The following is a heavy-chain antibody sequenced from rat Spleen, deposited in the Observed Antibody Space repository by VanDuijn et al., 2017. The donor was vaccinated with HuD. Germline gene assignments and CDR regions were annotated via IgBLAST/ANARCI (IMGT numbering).Heavy chain of an antibody. J-gene: IGHJ2*01. CDR3: TRGPTTEGSFDY. Sequence: EVQLVESGGGLVQPGRSMKLSCAASGFTFSDYYMAWVRQAPKKGLEWVASISYEGSSTYYGDSVKGRFTISRDNAKSTLYLQMDSLRSEDTATYYCTRGPTTEGSFDYWGQGVMVTVSS. CDR1: GFTFSDYY. CDR2: ISYEGSST. V-gene: IGHV5-22*01. D-gene: IGHD1-11*01.